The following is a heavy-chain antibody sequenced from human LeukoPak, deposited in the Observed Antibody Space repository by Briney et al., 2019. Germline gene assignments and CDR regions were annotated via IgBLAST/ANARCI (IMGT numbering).Heavy chain of an antibody. V-gene: IGHV3-15*01. D-gene: IGHD2-15*01. CDR1: GFTFSTAW. Sequence: GGSLRLSCAASGFTFSTAWMSWVRQAPGKGLEWVGRIKSNTDGDTTDYAAPVKGRFTISRDDSKNTLYLQMNSLKTEDTAVYYCTTAEDIAVVVAATGAVDIWGQGTMVTVSS. J-gene: IGHJ3*02. CDR3: TTAEDIAVVVAATGAVDI. CDR2: IKSNTDGDTT.